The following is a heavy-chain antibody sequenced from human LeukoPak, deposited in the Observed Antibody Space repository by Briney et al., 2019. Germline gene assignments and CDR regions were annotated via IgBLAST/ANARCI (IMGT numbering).Heavy chain of an antibody. V-gene: IGHV3-48*02. J-gene: IGHJ3*02. Sequence: GGSLRLSCAPSVFTLSIYNMNWLRQAPGKGLEWVSYISSSSSTIYYADSVKGRFTISRDNAKNSLYLRMNSLREEATAVYDCAGVIVRATTGPDDAFDIWGQGTMVTVSS. CDR2: ISSSSSTI. D-gene: IGHD1-26*01. CDR3: AGVIVRATTGPDDAFDI. CDR1: VFTLSIYN.